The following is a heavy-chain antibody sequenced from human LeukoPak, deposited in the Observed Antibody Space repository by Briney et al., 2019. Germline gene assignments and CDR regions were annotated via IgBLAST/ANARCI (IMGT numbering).Heavy chain of an antibody. CDR3: ARVHRSSYSSSWQTDY. J-gene: IGHJ4*02. Sequence: PSETLSLTCAVYGGSFSGYYWSWIRQPPGKGLEWIGEINHSGSTNYNPSLKSRVTISVDTSKNRFSLKLSSVTAADTAVYYCARVHRSSYSSSWQTDYWGQGTLVTVSS. CDR2: INHSGST. V-gene: IGHV4-34*01. CDR1: GGSFSGYY. D-gene: IGHD6-13*01.